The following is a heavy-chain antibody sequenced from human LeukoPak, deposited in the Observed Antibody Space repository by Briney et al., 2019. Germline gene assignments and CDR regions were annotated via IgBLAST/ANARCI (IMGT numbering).Heavy chain of an antibody. CDR1: GFTFSSYA. J-gene: IGHJ4*02. V-gene: IGHV3-23*01. CDR2: ITGNGGMI. D-gene: IGHD5-18*01. CDR3: VKDLRPDGYYDFDY. Sequence: PGGSLRLSCAASGFTFSSYAMSWVRQAPGKGLEWVSVITGNGGMIDYADSVRGRFSISRDNSKNTLYLQMNSLRVEDTAIYYCVKDLRPDGYYDFDYWGQGTLVTVSS.